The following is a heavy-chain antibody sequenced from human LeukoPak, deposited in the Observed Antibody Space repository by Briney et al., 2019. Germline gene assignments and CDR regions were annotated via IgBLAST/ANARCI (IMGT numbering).Heavy chain of an antibody. V-gene: IGHV3-30*18. CDR1: GFTFSSYA. D-gene: IGHD3-10*01. Sequence: SGGSLRLSCAASGFTFSSYAMHWVRQAPGKGLEWVAVISYDGSNKYYADSVKGRFTISRGNSKNTLYLQMNGLRAEDTAVYYCAKDRLYYYGSGPYYYYYGMDVWGQGTTVTVSS. J-gene: IGHJ6*02. CDR2: ISYDGSNK. CDR3: AKDRLYYYGSGPYYYYYGMDV.